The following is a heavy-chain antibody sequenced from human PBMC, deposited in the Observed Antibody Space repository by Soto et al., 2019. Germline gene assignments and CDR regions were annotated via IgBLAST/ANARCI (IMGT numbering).Heavy chain of an antibody. CDR1: GYTFTGYY. CDR3: ARGPQGEYRDLGDY. D-gene: IGHD5-18*01. J-gene: IGHJ4*01. Sequence: QVQLVQSGAEVKKPGASVKVSCKASGYTFTGYYMHWVRQAPGQGLEWMGWIHPNSGGTNYAQNVQSRVTMTRDTSVITANKELSRLRSDVTAVYYCARGPQGEYRDLGDYWGHGALVTVSS. V-gene: IGHV1-2*02. CDR2: IHPNSGGT.